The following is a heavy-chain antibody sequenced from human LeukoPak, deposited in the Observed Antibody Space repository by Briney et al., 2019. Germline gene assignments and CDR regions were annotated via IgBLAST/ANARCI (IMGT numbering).Heavy chain of an antibody. CDR2: IRSKAYGGTT. CDR3: TSRRYSSSWFPFDY. V-gene: IGHV3-49*04. CDR1: GFTFGDYA. Sequence: GGSLRLSCTASGFTFGDYAMSWVHQAPGKGLEWVGFIRSKAYGGTTEYAASVKGRFTISGDDSKSIAYLQMNSLKTEDTAVYYCTSRRYSSSWFPFDYWGQGTLVTVSS. D-gene: IGHD6-13*01. J-gene: IGHJ4*02.